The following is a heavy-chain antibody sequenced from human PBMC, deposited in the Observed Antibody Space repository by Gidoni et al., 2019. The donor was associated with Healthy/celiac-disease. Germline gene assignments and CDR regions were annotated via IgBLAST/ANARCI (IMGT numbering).Heavy chain of an antibody. D-gene: IGHD6-13*01. Sequence: EVQLVESGGGLVQPGGSLRLSCAASGFPFRSYWMSWVRQAPGKGLEWVANIKQDGSEKYYVDSVKGRFTISRDNAKNSLYLQMNSLRAEDTAVYYCAREGPGQQLVYYFDYWGQGTLVTVSS. CDR3: AREGPGQQLVYYFDY. CDR1: GFPFRSYW. V-gene: IGHV3-7*03. J-gene: IGHJ4*02. CDR2: IKQDGSEK.